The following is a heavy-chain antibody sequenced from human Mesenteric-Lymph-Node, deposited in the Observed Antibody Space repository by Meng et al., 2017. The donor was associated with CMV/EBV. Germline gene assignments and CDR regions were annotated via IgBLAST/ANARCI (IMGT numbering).Heavy chain of an antibody. V-gene: IGHV3-30*02. CDR3: AKESSSSSDY. Sequence: GGSLRLSCVASGFTFSSHGMHWVRQAPGKGLEWVAFIPYDGGNQYYADSVKGRFTISRDNSKNMLYLQMNSLRAEDTAVYYCAKESSSSSDYWGQGTLVTVSS. CDR2: IPYDGGNQ. J-gene: IGHJ4*02. CDR1: GFTFSSHG. D-gene: IGHD6-6*01.